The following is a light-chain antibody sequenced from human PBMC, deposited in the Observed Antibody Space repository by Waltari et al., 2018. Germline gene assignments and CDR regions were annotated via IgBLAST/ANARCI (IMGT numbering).Light chain of an antibody. V-gene: IGLV2-23*02. CDR1: SSDVGSYKL. Sequence: QSALTQPASVSGSPGQSITISCTGTSSDVGSYKLVSWYEQHPGKAPKFMIYEVSKRPSGVSNRFSGSKSGNTASLTSSGLQAEDEADYYCCSYAGSSTFVVFGGGTKLTVL. J-gene: IGLJ2*01. CDR2: EVS. CDR3: CSYAGSSTFVV.